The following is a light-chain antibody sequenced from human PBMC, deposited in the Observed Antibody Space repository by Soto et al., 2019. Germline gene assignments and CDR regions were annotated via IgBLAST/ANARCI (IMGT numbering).Light chain of an antibody. CDR3: QQYNNWPYT. CDR2: GAS. V-gene: IGKV3-15*01. J-gene: IGKJ2*01. CDR1: QSVSSN. Sequence: EIVMTQSPATLSVSPGERATLSCRASQSVSSNLAWYQQKPGQAPRLLIYGASTRATGIPARFSGSGSGTDFTLTISSLQSEDFAVYYCQQYNNWPYTFGQGTKXEIK.